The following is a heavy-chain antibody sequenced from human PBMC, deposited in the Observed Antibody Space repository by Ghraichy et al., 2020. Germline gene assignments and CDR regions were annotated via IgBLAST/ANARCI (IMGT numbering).Heavy chain of an antibody. CDR1: GFTFSSYA. V-gene: IGHV3-23*01. CDR2: INGSGGST. Sequence: GGSLRLSCAASGFTFSSYAMSWVRQAPGKGLEWVSAINGSGGSTYYADSVKGRFTISRDNSKNTLYLQMNSLRAEDTAVYYCAKDWYYYDSSGCLDYWGQGTLVTVSS. D-gene: IGHD3-22*01. CDR3: AKDWYYYDSSGCLDY. J-gene: IGHJ4*02.